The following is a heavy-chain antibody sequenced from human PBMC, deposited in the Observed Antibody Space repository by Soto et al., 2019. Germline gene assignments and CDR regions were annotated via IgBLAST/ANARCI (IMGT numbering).Heavy chain of an antibody. Sequence: ASVKVSCKASGGTFSSYTISWVRQAPGQGLEWMGGIIPMFGTANYAQKFQGRVTITADESTSTAYLELSSLRSEDTAVYYCSRSRANYYDSRGYYYSPFDYWGQGTLVTVSS. CDR2: IIPMFGTA. D-gene: IGHD3-22*01. J-gene: IGHJ4*02. V-gene: IGHV1-69*13. CDR3: SRSRANYYDSRGYYYSPFDY. CDR1: GGTFSSYT.